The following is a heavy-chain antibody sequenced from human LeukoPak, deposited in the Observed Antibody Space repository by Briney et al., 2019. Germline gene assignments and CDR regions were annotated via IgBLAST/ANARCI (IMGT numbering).Heavy chain of an antibody. CDR3: ARGSDYSWGG. D-gene: IGHD3-3*01. CDR1: GGSISSSNW. Sequence: SGTLSLTCAVSGGSISSSNWCWVRQPPGKGFEWIAEVHHTGRTIYSPSFARRVTISPDTSTNQVSLKLTSVTAADTAVYYCARGSDYSWGGWGQGTLVTVSS. V-gene: IGHV4-4*02. J-gene: IGHJ4*01. CDR2: VHHTGRT.